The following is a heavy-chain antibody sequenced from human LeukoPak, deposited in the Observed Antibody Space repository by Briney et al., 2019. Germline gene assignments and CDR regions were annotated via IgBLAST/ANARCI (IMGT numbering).Heavy chain of an antibody. V-gene: IGHV3-13*01. J-gene: IGHJ6*03. CDR2: IGTAGDT. CDR3: ARKEQQLVPETNYYYYYMDV. CDR1: GFTFSSYD. D-gene: IGHD6-13*01. Sequence: GGSLRLSCAASGFTFSSYDMHWVRQTPGKGLEWVSAIGTAGDTYYPGSVKGRFTISRDNSKNTLYLQMGSLRAEDMAVYYCARKEQQLVPETNYYYYYMDVWGKGTTVTVSS.